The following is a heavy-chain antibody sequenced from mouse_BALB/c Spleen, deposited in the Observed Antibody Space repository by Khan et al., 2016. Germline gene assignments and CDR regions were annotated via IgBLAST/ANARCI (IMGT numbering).Heavy chain of an antibody. CDR1: AYSITSGYT. CDR3: ATNSWGFAY. V-gene: IGHV3-1*02. CDR2: IHYSGST. D-gene: IGHD1-1*01. J-gene: IGHJ3*01. Sequence: EVELVESGPDLVKPSQSLSLTCTVTAYSITSGYTWHWVRQFPGNKLEWMGHIHYSGSTKYNPSLRSRISITRDTSQNQFFLQLSSVTAEDTATYYCATNSWGFAYWGQGTLVTVSA.